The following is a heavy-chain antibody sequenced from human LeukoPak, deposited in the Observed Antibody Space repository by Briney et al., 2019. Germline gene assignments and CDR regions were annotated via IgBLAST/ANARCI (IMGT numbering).Heavy chain of an antibody. V-gene: IGHV3-30*02. J-gene: IGHJ4*02. Sequence: PGGSLRLSCAASGFTFDTYDIHWVRQAPGQGLEWVAFIQYDGRNKYHADSVKGRFTISRDTSKNTLYLQMNSLRAEDTALYYCAKLPATTSPFDYWGQGTLVTVSS. CDR3: AKLPATTSPFDY. D-gene: IGHD2-2*01. CDR1: GFTFDTYD. CDR2: IQYDGRNK.